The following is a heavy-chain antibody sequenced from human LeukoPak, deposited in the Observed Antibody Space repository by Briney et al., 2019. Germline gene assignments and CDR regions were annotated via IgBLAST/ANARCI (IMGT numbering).Heavy chain of an antibody. D-gene: IGHD4-17*01. CDR2: IFYSGST. J-gene: IGHJ4*02. CDR3: ARHYPPTANFDY. Sequence: PSETLSLTCTVSGGSISSGGYYWSWIRQHPGKGLEWIGYIFYSGSTYYNPSLKSRVTISVDTSKNRFSLNLSSVTAADTAVYYCARHYPPTANFDYWGQGTLVTVSS. V-gene: IGHV4-31*02. CDR1: GGSISSGGYY.